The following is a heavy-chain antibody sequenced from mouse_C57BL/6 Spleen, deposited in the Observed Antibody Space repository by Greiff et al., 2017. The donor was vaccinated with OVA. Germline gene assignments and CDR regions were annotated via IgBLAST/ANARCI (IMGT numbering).Heavy chain of an antibody. D-gene: IGHD3-2*02. V-gene: IGHV1-59*01. J-gene: IGHJ3*01. CDR2: IDPSDSYT. CDR1: GYTFTSYW. Sequence: VQLQQPGAELVRPGTSVKLSCKASGYTFTSYWMHWVKQRPGQGLEWIGVIDPSDSYTNYNQKFKGKATLTLDTSSSTAYMQLSSLTSEDSAVYYCASSSGPWFAYWGQGTLVTVSA. CDR3: ASSSGPWFAY.